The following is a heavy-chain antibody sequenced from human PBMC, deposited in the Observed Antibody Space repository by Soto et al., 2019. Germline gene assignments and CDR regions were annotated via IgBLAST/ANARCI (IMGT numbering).Heavy chain of an antibody. D-gene: IGHD6-13*01. CDR2: ISGSGGST. Sequence: GGSLRLSCAASGFTFSSYAMSWVRQAPGKGLEWVSAISGSGGSTYYADSVKGRFTISRDNSKNTLYLQMNSLRAEDTAVYYCAKKAAAGKGYYYYGMDVWGRGTTVTVSS. V-gene: IGHV3-23*01. CDR1: GFTFSSYA. J-gene: IGHJ6*02. CDR3: AKKAAAGKGYYYYGMDV.